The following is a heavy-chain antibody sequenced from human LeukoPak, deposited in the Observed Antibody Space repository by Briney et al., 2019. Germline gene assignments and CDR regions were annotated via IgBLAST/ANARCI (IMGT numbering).Heavy chain of an antibody. J-gene: IGHJ4*02. D-gene: IGHD6-6*01. CDR3: ARSYSSSSHFDY. V-gene: IGHV4-4*09. CDR2: IYTSGST. CDR1: GGSISSYY. Sequence: SETLSLTCTVPGGSISSYYWSWVRQPPGKGLEWIGYIYTSGSTNYNPSLKSRVTISVDTSKIQFSLKLSSVTAADTAVYYCARSYSSSSHFDYWGRGTLVTVSS.